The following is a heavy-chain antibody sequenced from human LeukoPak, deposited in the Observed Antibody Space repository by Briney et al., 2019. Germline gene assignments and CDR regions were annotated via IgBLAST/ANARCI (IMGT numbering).Heavy chain of an antibody. J-gene: IGHJ4*02. CDR3: ARGPDYYDSSGPLDY. Sequence: PGGSLRLSCAASGFTFSSYGMHWVRQAPGKGLEWVAVIWYDGSNKYYADSVKGRFTISRDNSKNTLYLQMNSLRAEDTAVYYCARGPDYYDSSGPLDYWGQGTLVTVSS. D-gene: IGHD3-22*01. CDR1: GFTFSSYG. CDR2: IWYDGSNK. V-gene: IGHV3-33*01.